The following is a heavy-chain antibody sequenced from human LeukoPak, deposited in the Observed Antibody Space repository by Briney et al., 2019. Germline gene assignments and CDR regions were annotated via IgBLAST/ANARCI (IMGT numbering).Heavy chain of an antibody. CDR2: ISGSGGST. CDR3: AKDWSSRFGESNWFDP. Sequence: PGASLRLSCAASGFTFSSCAMSWVRQAPGKGLEWVSAISGSGGSTYYADSVKGRFTISRDNSKNTLYLQMNSLRAEDTAVYYCAKDWSSRFGESNWFDPWGQGTLVTVSS. J-gene: IGHJ5*02. D-gene: IGHD3-10*01. CDR1: GFTFSSCA. V-gene: IGHV3-23*01.